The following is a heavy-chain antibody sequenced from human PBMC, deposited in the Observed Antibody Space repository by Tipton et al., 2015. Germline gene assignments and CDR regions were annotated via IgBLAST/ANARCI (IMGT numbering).Heavy chain of an antibody. CDR3: ARARGRHGGLFDS. D-gene: IGHD4-23*01. V-gene: IGHV4-59*01. CDR2: IQYSGST. CDR1: SDYISKYD. Sequence: TLSLTCSVSSDYISKYDWSWIRQPPGKELEWIGYIQYSGSTNYNPSLKSRVTISVDTSKTQFSLKMSSVTASDTAVYYCARARGRHGGLFDSWGQGILVTVSS. J-gene: IGHJ4*02.